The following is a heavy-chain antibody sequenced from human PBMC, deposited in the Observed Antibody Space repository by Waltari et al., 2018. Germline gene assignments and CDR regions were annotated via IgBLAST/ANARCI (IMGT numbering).Heavy chain of an antibody. J-gene: IGHJ4*02. CDR3: ARGQPAY. D-gene: IGHD6-13*01. CDR1: GHTGNGQQ. CDR2: INPNSGGT. V-gene: IGHV1-2*02. Sequence: QVQLGQEGDEGKKPGATEKGAGKAAGHTGNGQQMHWVRQAPGQGLEWMGWINPNSGGTNYAQKFQGRVTMTSDTSISTAYLELSRLRSDDTAVYYSARGQPAYWGQGPLFTVSS.